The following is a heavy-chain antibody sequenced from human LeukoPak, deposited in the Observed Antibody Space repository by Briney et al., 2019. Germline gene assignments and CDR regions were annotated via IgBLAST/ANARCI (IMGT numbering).Heavy chain of an antibody. CDR3: ARDQGYSYGYGDY. Sequence: GGSLRLSCAASGFTFSSYGMHWVRQAPGKGLEWVSYISSSSSTIYYADSVKGRFTISRDNAKNSLYLQMNSLRAEDTAVYYCARDQGYSYGYGDYWGQGTLVTVSS. D-gene: IGHD5-18*01. CDR2: ISSSSSTI. V-gene: IGHV3-48*04. J-gene: IGHJ4*02. CDR1: GFTFSSYG.